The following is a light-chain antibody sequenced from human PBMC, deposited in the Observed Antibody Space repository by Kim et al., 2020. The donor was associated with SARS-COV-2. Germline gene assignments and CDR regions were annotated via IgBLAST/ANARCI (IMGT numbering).Light chain of an antibody. CDR3: QQAYTTPYT. V-gene: IGKV1-39*01. CDR2: HAS. J-gene: IGKJ2*01. Sequence: SASVGSRVTFSCQARQSINNYLTWYQQKPGKAPKALMYHASSLQSVVPSRFSGSGSDTDFTLTIISLQPEDFATYYCQQAYTTPYTFGQGTKLEI. CDR1: QSINNY.